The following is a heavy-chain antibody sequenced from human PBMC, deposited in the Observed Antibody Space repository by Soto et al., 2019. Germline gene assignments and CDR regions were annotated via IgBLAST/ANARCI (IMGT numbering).Heavy chain of an antibody. Sequence: ASVKVSCKASGGTFSSYAISWVRQAPGQGLEWMGGIIPIFGTANYAQKFQGRVTITADESTSTAYMELSSLRSEDTAVYYCATTVTTYYYYYGMDVWGQGTTVTVSS. V-gene: IGHV1-69*13. D-gene: IGHD4-17*01. CDR2: IIPIFGTA. J-gene: IGHJ6*02. CDR3: ATTVTTYYYYYGMDV. CDR1: GGTFSSYA.